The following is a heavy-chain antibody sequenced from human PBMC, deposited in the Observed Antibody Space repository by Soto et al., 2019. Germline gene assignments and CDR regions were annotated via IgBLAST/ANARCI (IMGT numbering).Heavy chain of an antibody. J-gene: IGHJ5*01. CDR3: ARWVGGSMYDNSGKYDS. Sequence: QVQLVESGGGVVQPGRSLRLTCAASGFTFSSNGMHWVRQAPGKGLEWVALVAYDGSKTYYGDSVRGRFTISRDNSENTRELQMNSLRAEDTAGYYCARWVGGSMYDNSGKYDSWGQGTLVTVSS. CDR1: GFTFSSNG. V-gene: IGHV3-30*03. CDR2: VAYDGSKT. D-gene: IGHD3-22*01.